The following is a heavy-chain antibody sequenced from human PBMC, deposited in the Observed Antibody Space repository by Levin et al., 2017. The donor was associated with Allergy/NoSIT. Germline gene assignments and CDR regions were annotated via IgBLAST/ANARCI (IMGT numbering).Heavy chain of an antibody. V-gene: IGHV3-49*03. CDR3: TRVVDTAMVTVAY. J-gene: IGHJ4*02. CDR1: GFTFGDYA. D-gene: IGHD5-18*01. CDR2: IRSKAYGGTT. Sequence: GGSLRLSCTASGFTFGDYAMSWFRQAPGKGLEWVGFIRSKAYGGTTEYAASVKGRFTISRDDSKSIAYLQMNSLKTEDTAVYYCTRVVDTAMVTVAYWGQGTLVTVSS.